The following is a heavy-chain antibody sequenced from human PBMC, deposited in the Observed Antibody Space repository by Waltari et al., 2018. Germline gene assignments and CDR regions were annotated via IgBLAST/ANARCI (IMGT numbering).Heavy chain of an antibody. J-gene: IGHJ4*01. D-gene: IGHD3-22*01. Sequence: EVQLVESGGGLVQQGGSLRHSCADSGLTFNNFWMHWVCQDAGKGLMWVSRIKNDGSGPIYAESVKGRFTISRDNAKNTLYLQMNSLRPEDTAVYYCVRAYYDGRLDYWGQGTLVTASS. CDR1: GLTFNNFW. CDR3: VRAYYDGRLDY. V-gene: IGHV3-74*01. CDR2: IKNDGSGP.